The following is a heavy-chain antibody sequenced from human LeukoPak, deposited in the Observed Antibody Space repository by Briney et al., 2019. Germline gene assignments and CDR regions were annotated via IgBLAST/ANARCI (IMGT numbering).Heavy chain of an antibody. V-gene: IGHV5-51*01. Sequence: GESLKISCKGSGYSFTSYWIGWVRQMPGKGLEWMGIIYPGDSDTRYSPSFQGQVTISADKSISTAYLQWSSLKASDTAMYYCARLPPGDYYYYYMDVWGKGTTVTVSS. D-gene: IGHD7-27*01. CDR2: IYPGDSDT. CDR3: ARLPPGDYYYYYMDV. J-gene: IGHJ6*03. CDR1: GYSFTSYW.